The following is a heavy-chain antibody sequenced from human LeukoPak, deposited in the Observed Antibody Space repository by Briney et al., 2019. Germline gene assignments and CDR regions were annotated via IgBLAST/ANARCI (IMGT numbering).Heavy chain of an antibody. D-gene: IGHD6-13*01. V-gene: IGHV3-23*01. CDR3: AKCRGRSWSDYFDY. CDR2: ISDSGGST. Sequence: PGASLRLSCAVSGFSLSRYAMSWVRKAPGKGLEWVSAISDSGGSTYYADSVKGRFTISRDNSRNTLYLQMNTLRAEDTAVYYCAKCRGRSWSDYFDYWGQGTLVTVSS. J-gene: IGHJ4*02. CDR1: GFSLSRYA.